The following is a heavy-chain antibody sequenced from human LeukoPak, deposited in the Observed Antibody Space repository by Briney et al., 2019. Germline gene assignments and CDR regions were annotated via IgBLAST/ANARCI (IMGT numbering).Heavy chain of an antibody. D-gene: IGHD6-13*01. CDR2: IYHSGST. CDR3: ARAESIAAAVHY. J-gene: IGHJ4*02. CDR1: GYSISSGYY. V-gene: IGHV4-38-2*02. Sequence: PSETLSLTCIVSGYSISSGYYWGWIRQPPGKGLEWIGSIYHSGSTSYNPSLKSRVTISVDTSKNQFSLKLNSVTAADTAVYYCARAESIAAAVHYWGQGTLVTVSS.